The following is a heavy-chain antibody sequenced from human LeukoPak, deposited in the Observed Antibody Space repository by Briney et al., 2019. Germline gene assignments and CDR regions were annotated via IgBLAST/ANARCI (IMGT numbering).Heavy chain of an antibody. CDR1: GITVSSYE. D-gene: IGHD3-10*02. CDR3: AELGITMIGGV. CDR2: ISSSGSTI. J-gene: IGHJ6*04. Sequence: GGPLSLSCAASGITVSSYEMNWVRQAPGKGLGLVSYISSSGSTIYYADSVKGRFTIYRDNAKNSLYLQMNSLRAEDTAVYYCAELGITMIGGVWGKGTTVTISS. V-gene: IGHV3-48*03.